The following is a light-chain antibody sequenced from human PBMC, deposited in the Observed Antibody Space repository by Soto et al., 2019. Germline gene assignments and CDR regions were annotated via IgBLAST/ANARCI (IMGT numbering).Light chain of an antibody. CDR2: DVS. V-gene: IGLV2-14*01. Sequence: QSALTQPASGSGSPGQSITISCTGTSSDVGGYNSVSWYQQQPGTAPKVMIYDVSNRPSGVSNRFSGSKSGNTASLTISGLQAEDEVDYSCTSLTCTLTLYAFGPGSKVP. J-gene: IGLJ1*01. CDR1: SSDVGGYNS. CDR3: TSLTCTLTLYA.